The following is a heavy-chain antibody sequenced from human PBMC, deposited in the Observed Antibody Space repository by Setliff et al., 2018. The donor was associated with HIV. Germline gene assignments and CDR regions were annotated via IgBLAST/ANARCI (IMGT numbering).Heavy chain of an antibody. J-gene: IGHJ6*02. D-gene: IGHD3-22*01. CDR1: GFTFSSYA. V-gene: IGHV3-30*01. CDR2: ISYDGRNK. CDR3: ARKGGYYYVAYYYGMDV. Sequence: GGSLRLSCAASGFTFSSYAMHWVRQAPGKGLEWVAVISYDGRNKYYADSVKGRFTISRDNSKNTLYLQMNSLRAEDTAVYYCARKGGYYYVAYYYGMDVWGQGTTVTVSS.